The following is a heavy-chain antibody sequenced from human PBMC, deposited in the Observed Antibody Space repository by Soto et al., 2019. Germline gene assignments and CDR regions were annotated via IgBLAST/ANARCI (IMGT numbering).Heavy chain of an antibody. CDR2: INPSGGST. V-gene: IGHV1-46*01. CDR1: GYTFTSYY. CDR3: ARSNHDYGDYEGAFDI. D-gene: IGHD4-17*01. Sequence: ASVKVSCKASGYTFTSYYMHWVRQAPGQGLEWMGIINPSGGSTSYAQKFQGRVTMTRDTSTSTVYMELSSLRSEDTAVYYCARSNHDYGDYEGAFDIWGQGTMVTVS. J-gene: IGHJ3*02.